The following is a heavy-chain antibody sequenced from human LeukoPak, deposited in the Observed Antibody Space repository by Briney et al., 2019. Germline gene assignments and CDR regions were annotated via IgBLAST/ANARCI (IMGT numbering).Heavy chain of an antibody. V-gene: IGHV3-48*03. CDR3: ARDSPGGYFRRGYYYYYYYMDV. Sequence: GGSLRLSCAASGFTFSSYEMNWVRQAPGKGLEWVSYISSSGSTIYYADSVKGRFTLSRDNAKNSLYLQMNSLRAEDTAVYYCARDSPGGYFRRGYYYYYYYMDVWGKGTTVTISS. CDR1: GFTFSSYE. J-gene: IGHJ6*03. CDR2: ISSSGSTI. D-gene: IGHD2/OR15-2a*01.